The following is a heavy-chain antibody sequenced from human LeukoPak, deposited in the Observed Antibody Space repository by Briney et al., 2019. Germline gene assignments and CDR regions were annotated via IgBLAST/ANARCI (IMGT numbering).Heavy chain of an antibody. D-gene: IGHD2-15*01. CDR2: INPSGGST. V-gene: IGHV1-46*01. CDR3: ARDANKWSFDY. J-gene: IGHJ4*02. CDR1: GYSFTDYY. Sequence: ASVKVSCKASGYSFTDYYLHWVRQAPGQGLEWMGIINPSGGSTSYAQKFQGRVTMTRDTSTSTVYMELGSLRSEDTAVYYCARDANKWSFDYWGQGTLVTVSS.